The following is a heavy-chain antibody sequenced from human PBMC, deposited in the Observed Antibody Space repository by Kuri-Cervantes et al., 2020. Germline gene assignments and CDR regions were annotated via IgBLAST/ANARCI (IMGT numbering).Heavy chain of an antibody. CDR2: INHSGST. CDR1: GGSISSGGYY. D-gene: IGHD3-3*01. V-gene: IGHV4-39*07. CDR3: ARGLFPTYYDFWSGYFGTPRTGLYAFDI. Sequence: SETLSLTCTVSGGSISSGGYYWSWIRQPPGKGLEWIGEINHSGSTNYNPSLKSRVTISVDTSKNQFSLKLSSVTAADTAVYYCARGLFPTYYDFWSGYFGTPRTGLYAFDIWGQGTMVTVSS. J-gene: IGHJ3*02.